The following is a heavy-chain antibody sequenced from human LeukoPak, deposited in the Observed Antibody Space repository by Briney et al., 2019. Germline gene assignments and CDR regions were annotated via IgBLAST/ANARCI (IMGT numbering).Heavy chain of an antibody. Sequence: KPGGSLRLSCVASGFTFSSYSMNWVRQAPGKGLEWVSSISSSSSYIYYADSVKGRFTISRDNAKNSLYLQMNSLRAEDTAVYYCARVVAVAGRAFDIWGQGIMVTVSS. CDR2: ISSSSSYI. V-gene: IGHV3-21*01. CDR3: ARVVAVAGRAFDI. J-gene: IGHJ3*02. CDR1: GFTFSSYS. D-gene: IGHD6-19*01.